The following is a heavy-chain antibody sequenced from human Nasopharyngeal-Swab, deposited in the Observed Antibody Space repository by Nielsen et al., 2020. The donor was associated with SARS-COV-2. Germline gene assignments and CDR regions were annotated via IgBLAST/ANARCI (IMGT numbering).Heavy chain of an antibody. CDR2: NSAYNGNT. J-gene: IGHJ4*02. D-gene: IGHD6-19*01. V-gene: IGHV1-18*04. CDR3: ASGSGWYDFDY. Sequence: ASAKPSGKASGDTGISYGISGVRQARGQGLEWMGWNSAYNGNTNCTQKLQGRVTMTTDTVTSTGYMERRRLSSDDTAVYYCASGSGWYDFDYWCEGTLFTVSS. CDR1: GDTGISYG.